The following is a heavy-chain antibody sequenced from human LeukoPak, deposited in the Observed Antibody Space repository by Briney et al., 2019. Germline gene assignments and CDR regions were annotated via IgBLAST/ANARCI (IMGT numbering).Heavy chain of an antibody. Sequence: PSETLSLTCAVSGGSISSGGYSWSWIRQPPGKGLEWIGYIYHSGSTYYNPSLKSRVTISVDRSKNQFSLKLSSVTAADTAVYYCARDRSSRGYYPYYFDYWGQGTLVTVSS. CDR2: IYHSGST. V-gene: IGHV4-30-2*01. J-gene: IGHJ4*02. CDR3: ARDRSSRGYYPYYFDY. CDR1: GGSISSGGYS. D-gene: IGHD3-22*01.